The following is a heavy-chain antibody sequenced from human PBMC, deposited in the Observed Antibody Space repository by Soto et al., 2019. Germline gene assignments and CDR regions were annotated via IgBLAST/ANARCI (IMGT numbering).Heavy chain of an antibody. D-gene: IGHD3-9*01. CDR2: IWYDGSNK. CDR3: HTRGQYYDILTGYFPFDY. V-gene: IGHV3-33*01. Sequence: GGSLRLSCAASGYTFSSYGMHWVRQAPGKGLEWVAVIWYDGSNKYYADSVKGRFTISRDNSKNTLYLQMNSLRAEDTAVYYCHTRGQYYDILTGYFPFDYWGQGTLVTVSS. J-gene: IGHJ4*02. CDR1: GYTFSSYG.